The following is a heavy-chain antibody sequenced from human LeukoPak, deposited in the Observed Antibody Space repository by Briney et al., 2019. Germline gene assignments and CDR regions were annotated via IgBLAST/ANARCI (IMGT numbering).Heavy chain of an antibody. CDR3: AAGGYYGSGAFHI. CDR2: IYNSEST. Sequence: SETLSLTCTVSGASGSGFYWTWIRQPPGKGLEWIGYIYNSESTDYNPSLKSRVTISLDTSKNQFSLRLRSVTAADTAVYYCAAGGYYGSGAFHIWGQGTTVTVSS. J-gene: IGHJ3*02. D-gene: IGHD3-10*01. V-gene: IGHV4-59*02. CDR1: GASGSGFY.